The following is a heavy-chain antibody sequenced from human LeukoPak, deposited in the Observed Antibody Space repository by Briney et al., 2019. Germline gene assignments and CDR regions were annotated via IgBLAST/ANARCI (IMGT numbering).Heavy chain of an antibody. V-gene: IGHV1-69*04. CDR3: ARGPVDIVVVPADFDYGDYDYFDY. J-gene: IGHJ4*02. Sequence: ASVKVSCKASGGTFSSYAISWVRQAPRQGLEWMGRIIPILGIANYAQKFQGRVTITADKSTSTAYMELSSLRSEDTAVYYCARGPVDIVVVPADFDYGDYDYFDYWGQGTLVTVSS. CDR2: IIPILGIA. CDR1: GGTFSSYA. D-gene: IGHD2-2*03.